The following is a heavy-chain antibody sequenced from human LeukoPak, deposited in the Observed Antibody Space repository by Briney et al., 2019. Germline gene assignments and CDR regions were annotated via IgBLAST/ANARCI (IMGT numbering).Heavy chain of an antibody. CDR1: GGSISSSSYY. D-gene: IGHD4-17*01. Sequence: SETLSLTCTVSGGSISSSSYYWGWIRQPPGKGLEWIGSIYYSGSTYYNPSLKSRVTISVDTSKNQFSLKLSSVTAADTAVYYCARRGPDYGDYEVYFDYWGQGTLVTVSP. CDR3: ARRGPDYGDYEVYFDY. J-gene: IGHJ4*02. CDR2: IYYSGST. V-gene: IGHV4-39*01.